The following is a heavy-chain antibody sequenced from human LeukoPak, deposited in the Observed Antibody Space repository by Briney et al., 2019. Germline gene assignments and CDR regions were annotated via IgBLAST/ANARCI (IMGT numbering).Heavy chain of an antibody. Sequence: GGSLRLSCAVSGFTFSSYAMHWVRQAPGKGLEWVAVISYDGSNKYYADSVKGRFTISRDNSKNTLYLQMNSLRAEDTAVYYCARDGKDAFDIWGQGTMVTVSS. CDR3: ARDGKDAFDI. V-gene: IGHV3-30-3*01. J-gene: IGHJ3*02. CDR1: GFTFSSYA. D-gene: IGHD1-1*01. CDR2: ISYDGSNK.